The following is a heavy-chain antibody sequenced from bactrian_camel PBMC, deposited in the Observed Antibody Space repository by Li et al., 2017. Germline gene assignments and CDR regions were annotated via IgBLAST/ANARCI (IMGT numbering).Heavy chain of an antibody. V-gene: IGHV3S26*01. CDR2: IDSAGRT. J-gene: IGHJ4*01. D-gene: IGHD2*01. CDR1: GYTYSRYC. CDR3: AAYCAVVTGMIFPPSPPSDS. Sequence: HVQLVESGGDSVQAGGSLRLSCAVSGYTYSRYCMAWFRQAPGKEREGVASIDSAGRTTYSESVKGRFTISKDSAENTLYLQMDSLKPEDTAMYYCAAYCAVVTGMIFPPSPPSDSWGPGTQVTVS.